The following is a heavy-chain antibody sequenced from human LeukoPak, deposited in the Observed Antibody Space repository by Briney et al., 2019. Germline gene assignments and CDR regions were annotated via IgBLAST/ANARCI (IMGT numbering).Heavy chain of an antibody. CDR2: INHSGST. J-gene: IGHJ6*03. D-gene: IGHD3-10*01. V-gene: IGHV4-34*01. CDR3: AREGRGLLWFGELDYYYMDV. CDR1: GGSFSGYY. Sequence: PSETLSLTCAVYGGSFSGYYWSWIRQPPGKGLEWIGEINHSGSTNYNPSLKSRVTISVDTSKNQFSLKLSSVTAADTAVYYCAREGRGLLWFGELDYYYMDVWGKGTTVTVSS.